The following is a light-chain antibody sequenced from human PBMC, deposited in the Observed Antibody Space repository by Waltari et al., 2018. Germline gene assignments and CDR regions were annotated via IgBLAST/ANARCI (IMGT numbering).Light chain of an antibody. Sequence: DIVMTQSPDPLAVSLGERVTINCRSSQNPLYNSHNKNYLAWFQQKPGQPPKLLIYWASTRESGVPDRFSGSGSGTEFTLTISSLQAADVAVYYCQQCYSTPYTFGQGTKLEIK. CDR3: QQCYSTPYT. J-gene: IGKJ2*01. V-gene: IGKV4-1*01. CDR2: WAS. CDR1: QNPLYNSHNKNY.